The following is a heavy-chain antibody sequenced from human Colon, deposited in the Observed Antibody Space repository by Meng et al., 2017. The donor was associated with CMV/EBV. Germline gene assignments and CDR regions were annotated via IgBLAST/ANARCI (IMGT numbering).Heavy chain of an antibody. CDR2: IYFGGHI. CDR1: GDPFITGLYY. D-gene: IGHD3-3*01. V-gene: IGHV4-61*01. Sequence: SETLSLTCTVSGDPFITGLYYWSWIRQAPGNTFEWIGYIYFGGHIDYNPALKSRATISVDTSKNQFSLKLSSVTAADTAVYYCARDDKYYDFWSGYYTGAGAFDIWGQGTMVTVSS. CDR3: ARDDKYYDFWSGYYTGAGAFDI. J-gene: IGHJ3*02.